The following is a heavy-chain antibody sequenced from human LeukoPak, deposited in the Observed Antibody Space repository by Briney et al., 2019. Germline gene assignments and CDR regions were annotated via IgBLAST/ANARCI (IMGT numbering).Heavy chain of an antibody. CDR3: ARVAPYGSGSYRNWFDP. J-gene: IGHJ5*02. D-gene: IGHD3-10*01. CDR2: INHSGST. Sequence: SETLSLTCAVYGGSFSGYYWSWIRQPPGKGLEWIGEINHSGSTNYNPSLKSRVTISVDTSKNQFSPKLSSVTAADTAVYYCARVAPYGSGSYRNWFDPWGQGTLVTVSS. CDR1: GGSFSGYY. V-gene: IGHV4-34*01.